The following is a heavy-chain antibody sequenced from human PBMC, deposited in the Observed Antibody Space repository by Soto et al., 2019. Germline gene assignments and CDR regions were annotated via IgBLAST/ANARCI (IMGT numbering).Heavy chain of an antibody. Sequence: QVQLVQSGAEVKKPGSSVKVSCKASGGTFSSYAISWVRQAPGQGLEWMGGIIPIFGTANYAQKFQGRVTITADESTSTAYMGLSSLRSEDTAVYYCAREGSPYDILTSYYGMDVWGQGTTVTVSS. CDR1: GGTFSSYA. V-gene: IGHV1-69*01. CDR3: AREGSPYDILTSYYGMDV. CDR2: IIPIFGTA. D-gene: IGHD3-9*01. J-gene: IGHJ6*02.